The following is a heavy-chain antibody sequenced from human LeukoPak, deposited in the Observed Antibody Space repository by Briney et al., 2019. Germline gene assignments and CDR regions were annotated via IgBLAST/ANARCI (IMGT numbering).Heavy chain of an antibody. CDR1: GFTFDDYG. J-gene: IGHJ4*02. D-gene: IGHD1-1*01. CDR3: ARDRGGTAFDY. Sequence: PGRSLRLSCAASGFTFDDYGMSWVRQAPEKGLEWVSGINWNGGSTGYADSVKGRFTISRDNAKNSLYLQMNSLRAEDTALYHCARDRGGTAFDYWGQGTLVTVFS. V-gene: IGHV3-20*01. CDR2: INWNGGST.